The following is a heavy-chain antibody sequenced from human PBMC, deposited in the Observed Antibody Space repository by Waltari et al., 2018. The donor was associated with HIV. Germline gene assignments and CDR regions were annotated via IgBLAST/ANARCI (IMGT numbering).Heavy chain of an antibody. D-gene: IGHD2-8*01. CDR1: GYSFTTYW. Sequence: EVQLVQSGAQVKKPGESLNISCKASGYSFTTYWIGWVRQLPGKGLEWMGIIYPGDSDTRYSPSFQGQVTISADKSISTAYLQWSSLQASDTAMYYCTKGMYANEDYFGYWGQGTLVTVSS. CDR2: IYPGDSDT. V-gene: IGHV5-51*03. CDR3: TKGMYANEDYFGY. J-gene: IGHJ4*02.